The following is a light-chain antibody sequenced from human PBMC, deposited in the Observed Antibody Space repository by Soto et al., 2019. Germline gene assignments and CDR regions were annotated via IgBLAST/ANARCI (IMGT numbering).Light chain of an antibody. Sequence: QSALTQPASVSGSPGQSITISCTGTSSDIGSYNLVSWYQQHPDKAPKVIISEGSKRPSGVSTRFSGSKSGSTASLTISGLQAEDEADYYCCSYAGSNSYVFGTGTKVTVL. J-gene: IGLJ1*01. V-gene: IGLV2-23*01. CDR1: SSDIGSYNL. CDR2: EGS. CDR3: CSYAGSNSYV.